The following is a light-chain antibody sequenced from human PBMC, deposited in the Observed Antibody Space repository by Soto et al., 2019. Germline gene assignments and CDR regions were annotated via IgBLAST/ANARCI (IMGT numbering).Light chain of an antibody. J-gene: IGKJ4*01. CDR1: QSVSVN. Sequence: DIVLTQSPGTLSFSPGERATLSCRASQSVSVNLGWYQQKPGQAPRPLIYSASDRAPGIPARFSGSGSGTDFTLTISSLEPEDFAVYYCQERNRWPRGTFGAGTKVDIK. CDR3: QERNRWPRGT. V-gene: IGKV3-11*01. CDR2: SAS.